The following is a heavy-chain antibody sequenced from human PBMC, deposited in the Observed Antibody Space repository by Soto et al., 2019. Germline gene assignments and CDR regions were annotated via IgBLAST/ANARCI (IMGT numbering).Heavy chain of an antibody. CDR1: GGSISSGGYS. V-gene: IGHV4-30-2*01. J-gene: IGHJ3*02. D-gene: IGHD3-22*01. CDR2: IYHSGST. CDR3: ARLGITMIVVVTPVDI. Sequence: PSETLSLTCAVSGGSISSGGYSWSWIRQPPGKGLEWIGYIYHSGSTYYNPSLKSRLTISVDRYKNQFSLKLSSVTAADTVVYYCARLGITMIVVVTPVDIWGQGTMVTVSS.